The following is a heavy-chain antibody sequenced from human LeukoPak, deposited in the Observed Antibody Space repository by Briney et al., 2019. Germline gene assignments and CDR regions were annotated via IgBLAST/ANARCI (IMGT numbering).Heavy chain of an antibody. D-gene: IGHD3-10*01. CDR2: INPHSGDT. V-gene: IGHV1-2*02. CDR3: ARAYANYGDY. J-gene: IGHJ4*02. CDR1: GYTFNAFF. Sequence: ASVKVSCKASGYTFNAFFIHWVRQAPGKGLEWLGWINPHSGDTTYAQNFQGRVTMTRDTSISTIYMEVTSLISDDTAIYYCARAYANYGDYWGQGTLVTVSS.